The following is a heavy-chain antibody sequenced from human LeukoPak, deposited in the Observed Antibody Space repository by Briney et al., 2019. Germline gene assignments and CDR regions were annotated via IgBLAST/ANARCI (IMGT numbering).Heavy chain of an antibody. J-gene: IGHJ3*02. CDR1: GYSFTSYW. D-gene: IGHD3-10*01. CDR3: ARTDYYGSGTYAFDI. V-gene: IGHV5-51*01. CDR2: IYPGDSDT. Sequence: GVSLKISCKGSGYSFTSYWIGWVRRMPGKGLEWMGIIYPGDSDTRYSPSFQGQVTISADKSISTAYLQWSSLKASDTAMYYCARTDYYGSGTYAFDIWGQGTMVTVSS.